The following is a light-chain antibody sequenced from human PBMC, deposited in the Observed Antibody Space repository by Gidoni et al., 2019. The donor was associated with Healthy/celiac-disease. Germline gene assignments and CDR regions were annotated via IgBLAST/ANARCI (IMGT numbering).Light chain of an antibody. V-gene: IGKV1-5*03. CDR1: QSISSW. J-gene: IGKJ1*01. CDR2: KAF. Sequence: DIQMTQSPSTLSASVGDRVTITCRSSQSISSWLAWYQQKPGKAPKLLIYKAFSLESGVPSRFSGSGSGTEFTLTISSLQPDDFETYYCQQYNSYPGTFGQGTKVEIK. CDR3: QQYNSYPGT.